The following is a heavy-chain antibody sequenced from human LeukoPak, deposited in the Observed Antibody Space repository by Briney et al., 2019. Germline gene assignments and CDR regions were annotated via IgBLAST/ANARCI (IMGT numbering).Heavy chain of an antibody. CDR1: GFTFSSYA. J-gene: IGHJ4*02. Sequence: GGSLRLSCAASGFTFSSYAMSWVRQAPGKGLEWVSAISGSCGSTYYADSVKGRFTISRDNSKNTLYLQMNSLRAEDTAVYYCAKHYLNLFQNHDYWGQGTLVTVSS. V-gene: IGHV3-23*01. CDR3: AKHYLNLFQNHDY. CDR2: ISGSCGST. D-gene: IGHD1-14*01.